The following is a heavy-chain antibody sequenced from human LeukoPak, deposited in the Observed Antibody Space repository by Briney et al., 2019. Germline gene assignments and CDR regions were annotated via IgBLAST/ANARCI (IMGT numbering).Heavy chain of an antibody. Sequence: GGSLRLSCAASGFTFSSSAMSWVRQAPGKGLEWVSTINGGGEGTHYADSVMGRFTVSRDNSKNTLYLQMTSLRAEDTATYYCAKNGIESGWYESFDHWGQGTLVTVSS. CDR2: INGGGEGT. V-gene: IGHV3-23*01. CDR1: GFTFSSSA. D-gene: IGHD6-19*01. J-gene: IGHJ4*02. CDR3: AKNGIESGWYESFDH.